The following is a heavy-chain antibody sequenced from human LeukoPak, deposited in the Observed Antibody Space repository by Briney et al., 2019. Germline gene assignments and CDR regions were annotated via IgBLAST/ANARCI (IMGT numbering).Heavy chain of an antibody. CDR3: ARDPIPYDYVWGSYRYTPPGQRGAFDI. J-gene: IGHJ3*02. V-gene: IGHV4-31*03. Sequence: PSETLSLTCTVSGGSISSGGYYWSWIRQHPGKGLEWIGYIYYSGSTYYNPSLKSRVTISVDTSKNQFSLKLSSVTAADTAVYYCARDPIPYDYVWGSYRYTPPGQRGAFDIWGQGTMVTVSS. CDR1: GGSISSGGYY. D-gene: IGHD3-16*02. CDR2: IYYSGST.